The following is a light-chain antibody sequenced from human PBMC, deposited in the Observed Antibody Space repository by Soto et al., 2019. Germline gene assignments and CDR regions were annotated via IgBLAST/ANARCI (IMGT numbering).Light chain of an antibody. Sequence: DIQITQSPSSLSPSVGDGVTITCRARQSISNNLNWYKLKPGKVPKLLIYAASTLQTGVPTRFSGSGSGTDFTLTISSLQPEDSASYYCQQSYSSWATFGGGTKVEIK. CDR3: QQSYSSWAT. CDR1: QSISNN. J-gene: IGKJ4*01. CDR2: AAS. V-gene: IGKV1-39*01.